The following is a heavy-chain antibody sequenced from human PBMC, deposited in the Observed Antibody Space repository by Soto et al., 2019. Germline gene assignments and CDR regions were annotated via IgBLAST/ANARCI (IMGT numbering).Heavy chain of an antibody. D-gene: IGHD3-3*01. CDR1: GGSFSGYY. CDR2: INHSGST. Sequence: SETLSLTCAVYGGSFSGYYWSWIRQPPGKGLEWIGEINHSGSTNYNPSLKSRVTISVDTSKNQFSLKLSYVTAADTAVYYCARGPPGITIFGVVTRYYYYGMDVWGQGTTVTVSS. J-gene: IGHJ6*02. V-gene: IGHV4-34*01. CDR3: ARGPPGITIFGVVTRYYYYGMDV.